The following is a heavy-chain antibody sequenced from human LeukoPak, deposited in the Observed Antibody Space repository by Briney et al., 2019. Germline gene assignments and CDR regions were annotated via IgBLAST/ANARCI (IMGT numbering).Heavy chain of an antibody. V-gene: IGHV3-7*03. D-gene: IGHD3-10*01. J-gene: IGHJ3*02. CDR3: ARDFRTRFDAYDI. Sequence: PGGSLRLSCVASGFTLSSYWMTWVRQAPGKGLEWVANINEDGSEKYYVDSVKGRFTISRDNAKNSLFLQVNSLRAEDTAVYYCARDFRTRFDAYDIWGQGTMVIASS. CDR2: INEDGSEK. CDR1: GFTLSSYW.